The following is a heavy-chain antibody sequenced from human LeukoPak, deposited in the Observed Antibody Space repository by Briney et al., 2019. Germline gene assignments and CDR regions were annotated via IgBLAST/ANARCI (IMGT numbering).Heavy chain of an antibody. J-gene: IGHJ4*02. Sequence: LPGGSLRLSCAASGFTFSSYEMNWVRQAPGKGLEWVSYISSSGSAIYYADSVKGRFTISRDNAKDSLYVQMNSLRAEDTAVYYCARGYPSVGYCDSSAYPYFFDYWGQGTLVTVSS. CDR2: ISSSGSAI. D-gene: IGHD3-22*01. CDR3: ARGYPSVGYCDSSAYPYFFDY. CDR1: GFTFSSYE. V-gene: IGHV3-48*03.